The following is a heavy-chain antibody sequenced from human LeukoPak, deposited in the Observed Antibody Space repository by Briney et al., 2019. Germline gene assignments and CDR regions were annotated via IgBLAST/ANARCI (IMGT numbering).Heavy chain of an antibody. D-gene: IGHD3-10*01. J-gene: IGHJ4*02. CDR2: IIPIFGTA. CDR1: GGTFSSYA. CDR3: ARDPSVRATGSGDY. V-gene: IGHV1-69*06. Sequence: SVKVSCKASGGTFSSYAISWVRQAPGQGLEWMGGIIPIFGTANYAQKFQGRVTISADKSTSTAYMELSSLRSEDTAVYYCARDPSVRATGSGDYWGQGTLVTVSS.